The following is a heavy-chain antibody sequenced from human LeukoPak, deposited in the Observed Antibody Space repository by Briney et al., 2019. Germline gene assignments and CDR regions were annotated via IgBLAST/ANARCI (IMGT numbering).Heavy chain of an antibody. CDR2: INHSGST. D-gene: IGHD6-6*01. J-gene: IGHJ6*03. Sequence: SETLSLTCAVYGGSFSGYCWSWIRQPPGKGLEWIGEINHSGSTNYNPSLKSRVTISVDTSKNQFSLKLSSVTAADTAVYYCARAPHPIAARPNYYYYMDVWGKGTTVTVSS. V-gene: IGHV4-34*01. CDR3: ARAPHPIAARPNYYYYMDV. CDR1: GGSFSGYC.